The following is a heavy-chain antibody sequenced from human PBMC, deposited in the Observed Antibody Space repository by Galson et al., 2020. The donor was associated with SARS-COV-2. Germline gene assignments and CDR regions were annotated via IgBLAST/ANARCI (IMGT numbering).Heavy chain of an antibody. CDR3: AKHRVASTGATHHYYCGMDV. V-gene: IGHV5-51*01. Sequence: GESLKISCKGSGYSFATYWIAWVRQKPGKGLEWMGITYPGDSDTRYSPSFQGQVTIPADKSTSTAYLQWSSLKASDTAIYYCAKHRVASTGATHHYYCGMDVWGQGTTVTVSS. CDR2: TYPGDSDT. CDR1: GYSFATYW. J-gene: IGHJ6*02. D-gene: IGHD1-1*01.